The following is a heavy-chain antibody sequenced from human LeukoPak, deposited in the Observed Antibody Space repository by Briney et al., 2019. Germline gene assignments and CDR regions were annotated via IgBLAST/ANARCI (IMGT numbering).Heavy chain of an antibody. J-gene: IGHJ4*02. CDR1: GFTFSSYG. D-gene: IGHD5-12*01. V-gene: IGHV3-23*01. CDR2: ISGSDGST. CDR3: AKDGGYYDFDS. Sequence: GVLRLSCAASGFTFSSYGMSWVRQAPGKGLEWVSVISGSDGSTYYADSVKGRFTISRDNSKNTLCLQMYSLRVEDTAVYYCAKDGGYYDFDSWGQGTLVTVSS.